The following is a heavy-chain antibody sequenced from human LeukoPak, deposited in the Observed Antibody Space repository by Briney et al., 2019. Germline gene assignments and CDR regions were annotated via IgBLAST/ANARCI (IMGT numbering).Heavy chain of an antibody. CDR2: VYSGGST. V-gene: IGHV3-66*01. D-gene: IGHD6-19*01. J-gene: IGHJ4*02. CDR3: ARGIAVAGETDY. Sequence: GGSLRLSCAASGFTVSSNYMSWVRQAPGKGLEWVSVVYSGGSTYYADSVKGRFTISRDNSKNTLYLQMNSLRAEDTAVYYCARGIAVAGETDYWGQGTLVTVSS. CDR1: GFTVSSNY.